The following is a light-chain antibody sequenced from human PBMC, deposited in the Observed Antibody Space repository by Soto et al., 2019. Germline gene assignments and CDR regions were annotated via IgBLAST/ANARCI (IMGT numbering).Light chain of an antibody. J-gene: IGKJ1*01. Sequence: EIVLTQSPGTLSLSPGQRATLSCRASQSVSSSYLAWYQQKPGQAPRLLIYGASSRATGIPDRFSGSGSGTAFTLTISRLEPEDFAVYYCQQYGSSPPTFGQGTKV. V-gene: IGKV3-20*01. CDR1: QSVSSSY. CDR3: QQYGSSPPT. CDR2: GAS.